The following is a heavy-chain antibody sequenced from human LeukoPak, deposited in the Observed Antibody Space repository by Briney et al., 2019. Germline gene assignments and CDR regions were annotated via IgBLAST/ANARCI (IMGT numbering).Heavy chain of an antibody. J-gene: IGHJ4*02. V-gene: IGHV2-5*01. CDR3: AHSLADDFWSGYSPKYYFDY. Sequence: SGPTLVNPTQTLTLTCTFSGFSLSTSGVGVGWIRQPPGKALEWLAHIYWNDDKRYSPSLKSRLTITKDTSKNQVVLTMTNMDPVDTATYYCAHSLADDFWSGYSPKYYFDYWGQGTLVTVSS. CDR2: IYWNDDK. D-gene: IGHD3-3*01. CDR1: GFSLSTSGVG.